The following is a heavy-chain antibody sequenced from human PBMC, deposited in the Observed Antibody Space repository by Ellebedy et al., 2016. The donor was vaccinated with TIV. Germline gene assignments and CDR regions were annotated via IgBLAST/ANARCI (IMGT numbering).Heavy chain of an antibody. D-gene: IGHD2-15*01. J-gene: IGHJ5*02. V-gene: IGHV2-70*11. CDR1: GFSLSTSGMC. CDR3: AVVAATSDWFDP. Sequence: SGPTLVKPTQTLTLTCTFSGFSLSTSGMCVSWIRQPPGKALEWLARIDWDDDKYYSTSLKTRLTISKDTSKNQVVLTMTNMDPVDTATYYCAVVAATSDWFDPWGQGTLVTVSS. CDR2: IDWDDDK.